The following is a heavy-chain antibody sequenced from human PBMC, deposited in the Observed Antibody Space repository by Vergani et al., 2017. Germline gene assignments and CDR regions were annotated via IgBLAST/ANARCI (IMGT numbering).Heavy chain of an antibody. CDR2: INPNSGGT. D-gene: IGHD6-13*01. V-gene: IGHV1-2*02. CDR1: GYTFTGYY. CDR3: ASRYSSSWYLGYYYYYGMDV. J-gene: IGHJ6*02. Sequence: QVQLVQSGAEVKKPGASVKVSCKASGYTFTGYYMHWVRQAPGQGLEWMGWINPNSGGTNYAQKFQGRVTMSRETSSSTAYMELRSLRSEDTAVYYCASRYSSSWYLGYYYYYGMDVWGQGTTVTVSS.